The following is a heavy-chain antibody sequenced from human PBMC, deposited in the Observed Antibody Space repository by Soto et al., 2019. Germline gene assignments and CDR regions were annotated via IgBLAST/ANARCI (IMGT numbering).Heavy chain of an antibody. CDR3: ARGRYGDY. D-gene: IGHD1-1*01. J-gene: IGHJ4*02. CDR1: GYTFTTYG. Sequence: QVHLVQSGAEVKKPGASVKVSCKGSGYTFTTYGITWVRQAPGQGLAWMGWISAHNGNTNYAQKVQGRVTVTRDTPTSTAYMELRGLRADDTAVYYCARGRYGDYWGQGALVTVSS. CDR2: ISAHNGNT. V-gene: IGHV1-18*01.